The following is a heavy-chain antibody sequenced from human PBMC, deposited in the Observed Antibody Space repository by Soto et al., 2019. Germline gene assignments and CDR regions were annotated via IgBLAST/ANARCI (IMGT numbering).Heavy chain of an antibody. CDR3: ARDPPFSVYDILTGYSDYYYYYGMDV. Sequence: GASVKVSCKASGYTFTSYYMHWVRQAPGQGLEWMGIINPSGGSTSYAQKLQGRVTMTRDTSTSTVYMELSSLRSEDTAVYYCARDPPFSVYDILTGYSDYYYYYGMDVWGQGTTVTVSS. CDR2: INPSGGST. J-gene: IGHJ6*02. D-gene: IGHD3-9*01. V-gene: IGHV1-46*01. CDR1: GYTFTSYY.